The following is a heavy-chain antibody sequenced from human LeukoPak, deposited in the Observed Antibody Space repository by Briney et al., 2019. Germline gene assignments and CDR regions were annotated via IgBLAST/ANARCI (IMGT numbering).Heavy chain of an antibody. V-gene: IGHV4-59*08. J-gene: IGHJ2*01. CDR2: IYYNGST. CDR1: GGSISSYY. Sequence: KPSETLSLTCTVSGGSISSYYWSWIRQPPGKGLEWIGYIYYNGSTNYNPSLKSRVTISVDTSKNQFSLKLSSVTAAGTAVYYCARHVGVPYWYFDLWGRGTLVTVSS. D-gene: IGHD3-16*01. CDR3: ARHVGVPYWYFDL.